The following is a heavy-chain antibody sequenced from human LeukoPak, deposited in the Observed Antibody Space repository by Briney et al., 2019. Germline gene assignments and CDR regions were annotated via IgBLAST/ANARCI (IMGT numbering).Heavy chain of an antibody. V-gene: IGHV1-18*01. CDR1: GYTFTSYG. J-gene: IGHJ6*03. D-gene: IGHD6-6*01. Sequence: GASVKVSCKASGYTFTSYGITWVRQAPGQGLEWMGWISAYNGHTNYAQKLQDRVTMTTDTSTNTAYMELRSLRSDDTAVYYCARERSSSGPYYYYYMDVWGKGTTVTVSS. CDR2: ISAYNGHT. CDR3: ARERSSSGPYYYYYMDV.